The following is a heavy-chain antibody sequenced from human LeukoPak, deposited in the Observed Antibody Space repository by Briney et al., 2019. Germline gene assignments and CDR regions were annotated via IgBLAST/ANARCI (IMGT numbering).Heavy chain of an antibody. CDR1: GGSISTYY. CDR3: ARGGGYASPIGY. Sequence: SETLSLTCTLYGGSISTYYWSWIRQPPGKGLEWIGYIYHSGSTNYNPSPKSRVTISVDTSKNQFSLKLSSVTAADTAVYYCARGGGYASPIGYWGQGAVVTVSS. D-gene: IGHD5-12*01. J-gene: IGHJ4*02. V-gene: IGHV4-59*01. CDR2: IYHSGST.